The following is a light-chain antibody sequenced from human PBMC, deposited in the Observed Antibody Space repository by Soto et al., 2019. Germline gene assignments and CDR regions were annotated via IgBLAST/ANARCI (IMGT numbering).Light chain of an antibody. J-gene: IGKJ3*01. Sequence: DSQMTQSPSSLSASVGARVSITYQASQDIRTSLSWFQQKPGRAPKLLIYGASNLETGVPSRFRGSGSGKDFTFTISSLQPEDIATYYCQHYDKLPPFTFGPGTKVDIK. V-gene: IGKV1-33*01. CDR3: QHYDKLPPFT. CDR2: GAS. CDR1: QDIRTS.